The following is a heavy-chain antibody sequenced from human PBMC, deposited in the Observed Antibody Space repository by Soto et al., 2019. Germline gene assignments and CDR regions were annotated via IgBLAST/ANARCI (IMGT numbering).Heavy chain of an antibody. V-gene: IGHV5-51*01. CDR3: ARAAGIVGGAFDI. CDR1: GVILTNYW. D-gene: IGHD1-26*01. J-gene: IGHJ3*02. CDR2: IYPGDSDT. Sequence: WQSLKISCKAAGVILTNYWIVWMRQLPGKGLEWMGIIYPGDSDTKNSPSFQGQVTMSVDKSISTAYLQWSSLKASDTAIYYCARAAGIVGGAFDIWGQGTMVTVSS.